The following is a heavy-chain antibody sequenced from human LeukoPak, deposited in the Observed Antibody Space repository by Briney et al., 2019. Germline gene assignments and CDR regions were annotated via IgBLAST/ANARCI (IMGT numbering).Heavy chain of an antibody. Sequence: GGSLRLSCAASGIIFSNYWMHWVRQAPGKGLVWVSRINRDGSSTSYADSVKGRFTISRDNAKNTLYLQMNSLRAEDTAVYYCAKDLSSSWYTPFEYWGQGTLVTVSS. V-gene: IGHV3-74*01. J-gene: IGHJ4*02. CDR1: GIIFSNYW. CDR2: INRDGSST. D-gene: IGHD6-13*01. CDR3: AKDLSSSWYTPFEY.